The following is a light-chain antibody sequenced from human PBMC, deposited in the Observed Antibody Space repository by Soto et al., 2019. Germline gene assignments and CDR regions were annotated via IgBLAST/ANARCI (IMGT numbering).Light chain of an antibody. CDR1: SGDVGGYNY. CDR3: SSYTSSGTRV. J-gene: IGLJ2*01. CDR2: VVS. V-gene: IGLV2-14*01. Sequence: QSALTQPASVSGSPGQSSTISCTGTSGDVGGYNYVSWYQQHPGNAPKLLIYVVSHRPSGVSHRFSGSKSGNTASLTISGLQAEDEADYYCSSYTSSGTRVFGGGTQLTVL.